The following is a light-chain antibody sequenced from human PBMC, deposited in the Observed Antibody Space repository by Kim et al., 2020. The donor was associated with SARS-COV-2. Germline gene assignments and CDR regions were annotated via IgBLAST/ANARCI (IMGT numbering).Light chain of an antibody. CDR1: RSNIEIDYD. CDR3: QSYDVILGGPV. J-gene: IGLJ3*02. CDR2: GNS. V-gene: IGLV1-40*01. Sequence: QRVTISCTGSRSNIEIDYDVTWYQQLPGTAPKLLIYGNSNRPSGVPDRFSGSKSGTSASLAITGLQVEDEADYYCQSYDVILGGPVFGGGTQLTVL.